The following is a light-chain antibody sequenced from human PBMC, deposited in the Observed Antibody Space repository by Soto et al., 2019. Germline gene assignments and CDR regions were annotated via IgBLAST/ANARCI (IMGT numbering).Light chain of an antibody. Sequence: EIVLTQSPGTLSLSPGESATLSCRASQSVSRNYIAWYQQKPGQAPRLLIYGASTRATGIPARFSGSGSGTDFTLTISRLEPEDFAVYYCQQYGSSSWTFGQGTKVDIK. V-gene: IGKV3-20*01. CDR2: GAS. J-gene: IGKJ1*01. CDR1: QSVSRNY. CDR3: QQYGSSSWT.